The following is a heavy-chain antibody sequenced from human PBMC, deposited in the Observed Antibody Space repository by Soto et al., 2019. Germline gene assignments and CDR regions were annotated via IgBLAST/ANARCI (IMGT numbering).Heavy chain of an antibody. J-gene: IGHJ4*02. V-gene: IGHV5-10-1*01. CDR2: IDPSGSQT. CDR1: GYSFAGYW. CDR3: ARQIYDSDTGPNFQYYFDS. D-gene: IGHD3-22*01. Sequence: PGESLKISCKGSGYSFAGYWITWVRQKPGKGLEWMGRIDPSGSQTYYSPSFRGHVTTSVTKSITTVFLQWSSLRASDTAMYYCARQIYDSDTGPNFQYYFDSWGQGTPVTVS.